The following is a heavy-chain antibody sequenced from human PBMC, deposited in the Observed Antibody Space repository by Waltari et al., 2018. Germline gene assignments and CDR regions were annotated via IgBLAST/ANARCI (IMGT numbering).Heavy chain of an antibody. D-gene: IGHD6-13*01. CDR1: GGSFSGYY. V-gene: IGHV4-34*01. J-gene: IGHJ6*03. CDR2: INHSGST. Sequence: QVQLQQWGAGLLKPSETLSLTCAVYGGSFSGYYWTWIRQPPGKGLEGIGEINHSGSTNYKPSLKSRVTISVDTSKNQFSLKLSSVTAADTAVYYCARGRSSPNYYYYMDVWGKGTTVTVSS. CDR3: ARGRSSPNYYYYMDV.